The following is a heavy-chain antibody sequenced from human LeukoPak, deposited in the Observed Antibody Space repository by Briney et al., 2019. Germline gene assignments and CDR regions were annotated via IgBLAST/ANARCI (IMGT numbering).Heavy chain of an antibody. V-gene: IGHV4-34*01. CDR3: ASGSGSFRRFDS. Sequence: SETLSLTCAVYGGSFSGYYWSWIRQPPGKGLEWIGEINHSGSTNYNPSLKSRATISVDTSKKQFSLKLSSVTAADTAVYYCASGSGSFRRFDSWGQGILVTVSS. J-gene: IGHJ4*02. CDR2: INHSGST. D-gene: IGHD1-26*01. CDR1: GGSFSGYY.